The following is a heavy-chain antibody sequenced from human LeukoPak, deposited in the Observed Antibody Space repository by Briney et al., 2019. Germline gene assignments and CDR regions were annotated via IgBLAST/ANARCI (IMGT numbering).Heavy chain of an antibody. V-gene: IGHV4-59*01. CDR1: GVSLNSYY. CDR2: VYYIGST. Sequence: PSETLSLTCTVSGVSLNSYYWSWIRQPPGKGLEWIGYVYYIGSTNYNPSLKGRVTMSIDTSKNQFSLRLKSVTAADTAVYYCASKHDYGDYLYYWGQGTLVTVSS. D-gene: IGHD4-17*01. CDR3: ASKHDYGDYLYY. J-gene: IGHJ4*02.